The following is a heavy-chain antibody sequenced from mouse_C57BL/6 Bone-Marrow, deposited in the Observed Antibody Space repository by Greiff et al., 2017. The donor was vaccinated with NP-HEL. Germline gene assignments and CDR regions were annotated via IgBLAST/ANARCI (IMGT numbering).Heavy chain of an antibody. CDR3: ARMGDYVSGWFAY. CDR2: IWPGGGT. J-gene: IGHJ3*01. Sequence: QVQLQQSGPGLVAPSQSLSITCTVSGFSLTSYAISWVRQPPGKGLEWLGVIWPGGGTNYNSALKSRLSISKDNSKSQVFLKMNSLQTDDTARYYCARMGDYVSGWFAYCGQGTLVTVSA. D-gene: IGHD2-4*01. V-gene: IGHV2-9-1*01. CDR1: GFSLTSYA.